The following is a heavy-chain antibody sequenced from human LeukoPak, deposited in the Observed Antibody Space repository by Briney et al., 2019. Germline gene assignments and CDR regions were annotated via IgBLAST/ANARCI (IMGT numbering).Heavy chain of an antibody. Sequence: PGGSLRLSCAASGFTFSSYSMNWVRQAPGKGLEWVSYISSSSSTIYYADSVKGRFTIPRDNAKNSLYLQMNSLRAEDTAVYYCARNQDCSSTSCYSYYFDYWGQGTLVTVSS. CDR1: GFTFSSYS. V-gene: IGHV3-48*01. D-gene: IGHD2-2*01. CDR3: ARNQDCSSTSCYSYYFDY. J-gene: IGHJ4*02. CDR2: ISSSSSTI.